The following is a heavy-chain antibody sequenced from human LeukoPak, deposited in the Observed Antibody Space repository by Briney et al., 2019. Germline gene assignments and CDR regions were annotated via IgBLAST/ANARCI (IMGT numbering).Heavy chain of an antibody. V-gene: IGHV4-59*01. CDR1: GGSISSYY. CDR2: IYYSGST. CDR3: ARGEGGELLWFGELSLGDYYYGMDV. Sequence: PSETLSLTCTVSGGSISSYYWSWIRQPPGKGLEWIGYIYYSGSTNYNPSLKSRVTISVDTSKNQFSLKLSSVTAADTAVYYCARGEGGELLWFGELSLGDYYYGMDVWGQGTTVTVSS. D-gene: IGHD3-10*01. J-gene: IGHJ6*02.